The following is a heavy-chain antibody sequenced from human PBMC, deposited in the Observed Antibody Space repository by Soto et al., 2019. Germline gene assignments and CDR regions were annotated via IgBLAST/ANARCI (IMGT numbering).Heavy chain of an antibody. V-gene: IGHV1-69*02. Sequence: GASVKVSCKTSGDTLSSYTITWVRQAPGQGLEWMGRIIPMLGIENYAQRFQGRVTITADKSTNTAYMELSSLRSGDTAVYYCTLSAHLDRSAYSYWGQGTLVTVSS. CDR1: GDTLSSYT. CDR2: IIPMLGIE. D-gene: IGHD3-22*01. J-gene: IGHJ4*02. CDR3: TLSAHLDRSAYSY.